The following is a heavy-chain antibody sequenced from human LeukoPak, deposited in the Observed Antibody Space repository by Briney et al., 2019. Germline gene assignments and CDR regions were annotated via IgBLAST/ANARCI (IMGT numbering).Heavy chain of an antibody. J-gene: IGHJ5*02. V-gene: IGHV1-69*05. CDR3: ARDFAYKQRLHDNWFDP. CDR1: GGTFSSYA. Sequence: GASVKVSCEASGGTFSSYAISWVRQAPGQGLEWMGGIIPIFGTANYAQKFQGRVTITTDESTSTAYMELSSLRSEDTAVYYCARDFAYKQRLHDNWFDPWGQGTLVTVSS. D-gene: IGHD4-11*01. CDR2: IIPIFGTA.